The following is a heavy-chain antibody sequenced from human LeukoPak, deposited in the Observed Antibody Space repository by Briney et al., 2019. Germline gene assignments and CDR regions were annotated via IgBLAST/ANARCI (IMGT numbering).Heavy chain of an antibody. CDR2: IWYDGSNK. Sequence: GGSLRLSREASGFIFSSYGMHWVRQAPGKGLEWVAVIWYDGSNKYYADSVKGRFTISRDNSKNTLYLQMNSLRAEDTAVYYCARDKWRENYDSSGYYDYWGQGTLVTVSS. CDR1: GFIFSSYG. D-gene: IGHD3-22*01. V-gene: IGHV3-33*01. J-gene: IGHJ4*02. CDR3: ARDKWRENYDSSGYYDY.